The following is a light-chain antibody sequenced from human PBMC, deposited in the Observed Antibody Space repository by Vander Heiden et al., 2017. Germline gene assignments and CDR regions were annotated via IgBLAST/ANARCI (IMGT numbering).Light chain of an antibody. CDR1: TSSVGAGYD. CDR2: GNN. V-gene: IGLV1-40*01. CDR3: QSYDTSLTKV. Sequence: QAVLPQPHSVPGPPGRRVTISCTGSTSSVGAGYDLNWYQQLPGTAPKLLIYGNNNRASGVPDRFSASKAGTAASLVITGLQADDEAAYYCQSYDTSLTKVFGGGTKLTV. J-gene: IGLJ2*01.